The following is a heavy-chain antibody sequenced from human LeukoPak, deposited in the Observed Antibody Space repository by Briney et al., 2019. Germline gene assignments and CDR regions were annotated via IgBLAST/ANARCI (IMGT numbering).Heavy chain of an antibody. J-gene: IGHJ4*02. V-gene: IGHV3-7*01. Sequence: GGSLRLSCAASGFPFSDYWMDWVRQAPGKGMEWAANIKQDGSEHYYADSVKGRFTISRDNAKNSLYLEMNSLRAEDTAVYYCSRSLDYWGQGALVTVSS. CDR1: GFPFSDYW. CDR2: IKQDGSEH. CDR3: SRSLDY.